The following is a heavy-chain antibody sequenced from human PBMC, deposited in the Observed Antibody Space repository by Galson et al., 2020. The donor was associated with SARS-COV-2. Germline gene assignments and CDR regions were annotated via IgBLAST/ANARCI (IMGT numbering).Heavy chain of an antibody. CDR2: FDPEDGET. CDR3: ATASVLRFLEWSYYYYYGMDV. D-gene: IGHD3-3*01. V-gene: IGHV1-24*01. J-gene: IGHJ6*02. Sequence: GLEWMGGFDPEDGETIYAQKFQGRVTMTEDTSTDTAYMELSSLRSEDTAVYYCATASVLRFLEWSYYYYYGMDVWGQGTTVTVSS.